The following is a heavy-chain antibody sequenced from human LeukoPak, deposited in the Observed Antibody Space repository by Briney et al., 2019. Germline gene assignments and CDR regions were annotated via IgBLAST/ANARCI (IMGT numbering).Heavy chain of an antibody. CDR2: IGGRGEYT. V-gene: IGHV3-23*01. Sequence: GGSLRLSCAASGFTFDKYPMSWFRQAPGKGLEWVSAIGGRGEYTYYADSVKGRFTISRDDSKNTLYLQINSLRAEDTAVYYCARDAAVVRKAFDIWGQGTMVTVSS. D-gene: IGHD3-22*01. CDR3: ARDAAVVRKAFDI. J-gene: IGHJ3*02. CDR1: GFTFDKYP.